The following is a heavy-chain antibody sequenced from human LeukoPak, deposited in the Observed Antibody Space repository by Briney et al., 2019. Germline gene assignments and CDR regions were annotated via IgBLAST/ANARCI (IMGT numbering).Heavy chain of an antibody. CDR1: GFIFSYYG. CDR2: ISDSGDAT. V-gene: IGHV3-23*01. Sequence: GGSLRLSCEVSGFIFSYYGMNWVRQAPEKGLEWVSAISDSGDATYYADSVKGRFTISRDNSKSTLYLQMNNLRAEDTALCYCAKERGHSKPFDYWGQGTLVTVSS. CDR3: AKERGHSKPFDY. J-gene: IGHJ4*02. D-gene: IGHD4-23*01.